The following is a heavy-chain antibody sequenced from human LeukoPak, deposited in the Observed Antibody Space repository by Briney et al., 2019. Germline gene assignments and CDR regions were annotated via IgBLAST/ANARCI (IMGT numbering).Heavy chain of an antibody. D-gene: IGHD2-2*01. CDR2: IYYSGST. Sequence: SETLSLTCTVSGGSISSSRDYWAWIRQPPGKGLEWIANIYYSGSTYYSPSLKSRVTISVDTSKNQFSLKLSSVTAADTAVYYCARGRRSIVVVPAARRGYYYMDVWGNGTTVTVSS. V-gene: IGHV4-39*07. J-gene: IGHJ6*03. CDR3: ARGRRSIVVVPAARRGYYYMDV. CDR1: GGSISSSRDY.